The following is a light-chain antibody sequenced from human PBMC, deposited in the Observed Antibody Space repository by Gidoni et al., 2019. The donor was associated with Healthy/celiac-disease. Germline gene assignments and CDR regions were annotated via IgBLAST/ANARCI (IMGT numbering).Light chain of an antibody. V-gene: IGLV1-44*01. Sequence: QSVLTHPPSASGTPGQRVPISCSGSSSNIGSNSVNWYQQLPGTAPKLLIYSNNQRPSGVPDRFSGSKSGTSASLAISGLQSEDEADYYCAAWDDSLNGYVVFGGGTKLTVL. CDR2: SNN. CDR3: AAWDDSLNGYVV. CDR1: SSNIGSNS. J-gene: IGLJ2*01.